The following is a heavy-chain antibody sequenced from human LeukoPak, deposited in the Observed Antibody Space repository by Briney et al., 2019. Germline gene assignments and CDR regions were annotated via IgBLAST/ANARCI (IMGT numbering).Heavy chain of an antibody. CDR1: GFTFSSYA. V-gene: IGHV3-30-3*01. D-gene: IGHD4-17*01. J-gene: IGHJ4*02. CDR2: ISYDGSNK. CDR3: ARDWFDGDYDRFDY. Sequence: GGSLRLSCAASGFTFSSYAMHWVRQAPGKGLEWVAVISYDGSNKYYADSVKGRFTISRDNSKNTLYLQMNSLRAEDTAVYYCARDWFDGDYDRFDYWGQGTLVTVSS.